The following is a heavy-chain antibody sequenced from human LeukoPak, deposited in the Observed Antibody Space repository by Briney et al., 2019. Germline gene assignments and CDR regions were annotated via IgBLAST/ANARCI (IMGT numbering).Heavy chain of an antibody. V-gene: IGHV1-69*04. CDR3: AREPIAGDAIPDY. CDR2: IIPILGIA. Sequence: GASVKVSCKASGGTFSSYAISWVRQAPGQGLEWMGRIIPILGIANYAQKFQGRVTITADKSTSTAYMELSSLRSEDTAVYYCAREPIAGDAIPDYWGQGTLVTVSS. J-gene: IGHJ4*02. D-gene: IGHD7-27*01. CDR1: GGTFSSYA.